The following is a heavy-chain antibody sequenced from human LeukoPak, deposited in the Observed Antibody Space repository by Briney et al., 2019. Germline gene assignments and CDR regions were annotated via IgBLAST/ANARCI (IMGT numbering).Heavy chain of an antibody. CDR1: GFTFSGYS. V-gene: IGHV3-48*01. D-gene: IGHD5-18*01. J-gene: IGHJ4*02. Sequence: GGSLRLSCAASGFTFSGYSMNWVRQAPGKGLEWISYINSISDTIYYADSVKGRFTISRDNAKNSLYLQMNSLRAEDSAVYYCAKGGYSYGYFDYWGQGILVTVSS. CDR2: INSISDTI. CDR3: AKGGYSYGYFDY.